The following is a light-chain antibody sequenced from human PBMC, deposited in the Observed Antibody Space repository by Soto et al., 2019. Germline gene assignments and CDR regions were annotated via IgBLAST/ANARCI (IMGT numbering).Light chain of an antibody. V-gene: IGLV1-44*01. J-gene: IGLJ1*01. Sequence: QSVLAQPPSASGTPGQRVTISCSGSSSNIGSYTVHWFQQLPGAAPKPLIYTTDQRPSGVPDRFSGSKSGTSASLAISGLQSEDEADYYCAAWDDSLNGDVFGSGTKVTVL. CDR1: SSNIGSYT. CDR2: TTD. CDR3: AAWDDSLNGDV.